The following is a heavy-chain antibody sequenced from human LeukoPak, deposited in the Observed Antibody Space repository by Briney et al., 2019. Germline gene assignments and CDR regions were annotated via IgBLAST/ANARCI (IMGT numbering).Heavy chain of an antibody. CDR1: GFTFSSYW. Sequence: GGSLRLSCAASGFTFSSYWMSWVRQAPGKGLEWVASIKQDGSEKYYVDSVKGRFTISRDNAKNSLYLQMNSLRAEDTAVYYCARWSAVAGVYYYYGMDVWGQGTTVTVSS. V-gene: IGHV3-7*01. J-gene: IGHJ6*02. CDR3: ARWSAVAGVYYYYGMDV. D-gene: IGHD6-19*01. CDR2: IKQDGSEK.